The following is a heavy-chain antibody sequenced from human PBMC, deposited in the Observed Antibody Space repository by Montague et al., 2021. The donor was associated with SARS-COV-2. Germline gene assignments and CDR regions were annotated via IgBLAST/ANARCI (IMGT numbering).Heavy chain of an antibody. Sequence: SLRLSCAASGFTFTNYWMTWVRLAPGKGLEWVAPINQHGGENYYVGSVKGRFTISRDNAKKSVYLQINSLGAEDTAVYYCARVDYQVPYYYYAGMDLWGQGTTVTVSS. J-gene: IGHJ6*02. V-gene: IGHV3-7*01. D-gene: IGHD3/OR15-3a*01. CDR3: ARVDYQVPYYYYAGMDL. CDR2: INQHGGEN. CDR1: GFTFTNYW.